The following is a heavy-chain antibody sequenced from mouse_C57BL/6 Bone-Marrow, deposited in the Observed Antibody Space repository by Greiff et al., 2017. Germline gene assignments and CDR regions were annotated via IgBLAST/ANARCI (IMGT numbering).Heavy chain of an antibody. CDR3: ARAFSAVVAVDY. D-gene: IGHD1-1*01. CDR1: GYPFTSYW. V-gene: IGHV1-59*01. J-gene: IGHJ2*01. Sequence: QVQLQQPGAELVRPGTSVKLSCKASGYPFTSYWMHWVKQRPGQGLEWIGVIDPSDSYTNYNQKFKGKATLTVDTSSSTAYMQLSSLTSEDSAVYYCARAFSAVVAVDYWGQGTTLTVSS. CDR2: IDPSDSYT.